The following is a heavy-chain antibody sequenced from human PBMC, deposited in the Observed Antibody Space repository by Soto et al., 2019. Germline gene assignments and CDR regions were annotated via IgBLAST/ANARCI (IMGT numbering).Heavy chain of an antibody. CDR3: AKTANGWFSAFDI. V-gene: IGHV3-23*01. CDR1: GFNFSSYA. Sequence: GGSLRLSSAASGFNFSSYAMSWVRQEPGKGLEWVSAISGSGGTTYYADSVKGRFTFSRDNSKNTLYLQMNSLRAEDTAVYYCAKTANGWFSAFDIWGQGTMVTVSS. CDR2: ISGSGGTT. D-gene: IGHD6-19*01. J-gene: IGHJ3*02.